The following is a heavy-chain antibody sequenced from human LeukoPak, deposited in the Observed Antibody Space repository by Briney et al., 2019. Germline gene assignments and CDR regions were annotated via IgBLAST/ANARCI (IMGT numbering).Heavy chain of an antibody. CDR2: IKQDGSEK. D-gene: IGHD3-22*01. J-gene: IGHJ4*02. CDR1: GFTFSSYW. Sequence: GGSLRLSCAASGFTFSSYWMSWVRQAPGKGLEWVANIKQDGSEKYYVDSVKGRFTISRDNAKNSLYLQMNSLRAEDTAVYYCARKGKYYYDSSGYFDYWGQGTLVTVSS. V-gene: IGHV3-7*01. CDR3: ARKGKYYYDSSGYFDY.